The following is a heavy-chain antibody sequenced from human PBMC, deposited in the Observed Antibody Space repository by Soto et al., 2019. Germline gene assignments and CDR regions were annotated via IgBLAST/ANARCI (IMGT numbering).Heavy chain of an antibody. V-gene: IGHV1-46*01. J-gene: IGHJ6*02. Sequence: QVQLVQSGAEVKKPGASVKVSCKASGYTFTSYYMHWVRQAPGQGLEWMGIINPSGTTTDYAQKFQGRVTMTRDTSTSTYYMDRSSLRSEDTDVCYCARPQIDSHYCGGMDVWGQGTTVTASS. CDR1: GYTFTSYY. CDR3: ARPQIDSHYCGGMDV. CDR2: INPSGTTT. D-gene: IGHD1-26*01.